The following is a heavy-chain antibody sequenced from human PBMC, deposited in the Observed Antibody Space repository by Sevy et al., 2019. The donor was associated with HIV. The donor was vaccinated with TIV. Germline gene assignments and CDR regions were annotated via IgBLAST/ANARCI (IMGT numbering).Heavy chain of an antibody. CDR1: GYTFTSYD. CDR2: MNPNSGNT. J-gene: IGHJ6*02. CDR3: ARVYYYGSGSYPSQYYYYGMDV. V-gene: IGHV1-8*01. D-gene: IGHD3-10*01. Sequence: ASVKVSCKASGYTFTSYDINWVRQATGQGLEWMGWMNPNSGNTGYAQKFQGRVTMTRNTSISTAYMELSSLGSEDTVVYYCARVYYYGSGSYPSQYYYYGMDVWGQGTTVTVSS.